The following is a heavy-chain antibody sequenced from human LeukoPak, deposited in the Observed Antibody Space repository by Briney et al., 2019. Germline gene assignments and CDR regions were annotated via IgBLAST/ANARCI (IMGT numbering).Heavy chain of an antibody. CDR1: GFTFSSYA. Sequence: GGSLRLSCAASGFTFSSYAMHWVRQAPGKGLEWVAVISYDGSNKYYADSVKGRFTISRDNSKNTLYLQMNSLRAEDTAVYYCAREGYSSAWSSFDYWGQGTLVTVSS. D-gene: IGHD6-19*01. J-gene: IGHJ4*02. CDR2: ISYDGSNK. CDR3: AREGYSSAWSSFDY. V-gene: IGHV3-30-3*01.